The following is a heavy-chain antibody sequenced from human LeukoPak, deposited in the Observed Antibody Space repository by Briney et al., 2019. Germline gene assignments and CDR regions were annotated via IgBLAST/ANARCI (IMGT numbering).Heavy chain of an antibody. Sequence: SETLSLTCAVYGGSFSGYYWSWLRQPPGKGLEWIGEINHSGSTNYNPSLKSRVTISVDTSKNQFSLKLSSVTAADTAVYYCARPHTRAYDSSGYFDYWRQGNLVTVSS. J-gene: IGHJ4*02. CDR2: INHSGST. D-gene: IGHD3-22*01. V-gene: IGHV4-34*01. CDR3: ARPHTRAYDSSGYFDY. CDR1: GGSFSGYY.